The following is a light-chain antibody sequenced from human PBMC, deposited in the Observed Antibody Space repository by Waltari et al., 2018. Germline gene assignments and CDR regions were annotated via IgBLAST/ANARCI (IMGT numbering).Light chain of an antibody. V-gene: IGKV3-11*01. Sequence: EIVLSQSPATLSLSPGERAALPCRASQGLGTQLAWYQQRPGPAPRLVIDDSSNRVPGIPARFSGSGSGTDFTLTISSLEPEDFAVYYCQHRYSWPLTFGRGTKVEIK. CDR1: QGLGTQ. CDR3: QHRYSWPLT. J-gene: IGKJ4*01. CDR2: DSS.